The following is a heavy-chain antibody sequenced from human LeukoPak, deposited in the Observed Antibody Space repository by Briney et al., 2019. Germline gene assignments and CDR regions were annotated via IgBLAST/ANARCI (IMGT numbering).Heavy chain of an antibody. J-gene: IGHJ4*02. Sequence: GASVKVSCKASGGTVTRYRISWVRQAPGQGLEWMGGIIPIFGTAIYAQKFQCRITITADESTSTAYMELSSLRSEDTAVYYCAYGSWSYYPFDYWGQGTLVTVSS. V-gene: IGHV1-69*13. CDR2: IIPIFGTA. CDR1: GGTVTRYR. CDR3: AYGSWSYYPFDY. D-gene: IGHD3-10*01.